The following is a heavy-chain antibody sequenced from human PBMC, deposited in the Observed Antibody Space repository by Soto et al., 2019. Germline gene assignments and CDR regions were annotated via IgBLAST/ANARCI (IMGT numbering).Heavy chain of an antibody. CDR1: GGSFSGYY. Sequence: PSETLSLTCAVYGGSFSGYYWSWIRQPPGKGLEWIGEINHSGSTNYNPSLKSRVTISVDTSKNQFSLKLSSVTAADTAVYYCARGSARPGIAVAGRYYFDYWGQGTLVTVSS. D-gene: IGHD6-19*01. CDR3: ARGSARPGIAVAGRYYFDY. CDR2: INHSGST. V-gene: IGHV4-34*01. J-gene: IGHJ4*02.